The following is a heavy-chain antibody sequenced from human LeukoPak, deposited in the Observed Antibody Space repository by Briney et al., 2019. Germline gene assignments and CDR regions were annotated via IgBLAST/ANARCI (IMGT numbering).Heavy chain of an antibody. J-gene: IGHJ4*02. V-gene: IGHV4-30-2*01. D-gene: IGHD1-1*01. CDR2: IYHSGST. CDR1: GGSISSGGYS. CDR3: ARGNNWNFFFDY. Sequence: PSETLSLTCAVSGGSISSGGYSWSWIRQPPGKGLEWIGYIYHSGSTYYNPSLKSRVTISVDRSKNQFSLKLSPVTAADTAVYYCARGNNWNFFFDYWGQGTLVTVSS.